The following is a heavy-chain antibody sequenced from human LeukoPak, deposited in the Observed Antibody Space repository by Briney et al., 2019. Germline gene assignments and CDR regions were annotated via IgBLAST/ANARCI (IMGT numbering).Heavy chain of an antibody. CDR3: AELGITMIGGV. CDR1: GFTFSSYG. V-gene: IGHV3-30*18. Sequence: GGSLRLSCAASGFTFSSYGMHWVRQAPGKGLEWVAVISYDGSNIYYADSVKGRFTISRDNAKNSLYLQMNSLRAEDTAVYYCAELGITMIGGVWGKGTTVTISS. J-gene: IGHJ6*04. CDR2: ISYDGSNI. D-gene: IGHD3-10*02.